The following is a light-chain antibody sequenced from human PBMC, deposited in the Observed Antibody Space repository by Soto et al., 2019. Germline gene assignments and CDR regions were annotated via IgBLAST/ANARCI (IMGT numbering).Light chain of an antibody. CDR2: GTS. CDR1: QSLSVSY. V-gene: IGKV3-20*01. Sequence: EIVLTQSPGTLSLSPGDRATLSCRASQSLSVSYLAWYQQRPGQAPRLLIYGTSTRATGIPDRFSGSGSGRDFTLAIGRLVPEDFAVYYCHQFGDSPQTFGQGTKVDIK. J-gene: IGKJ1*01. CDR3: HQFGDSPQT.